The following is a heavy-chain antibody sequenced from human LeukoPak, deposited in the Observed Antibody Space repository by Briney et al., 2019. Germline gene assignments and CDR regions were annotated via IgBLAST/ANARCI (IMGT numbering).Heavy chain of an antibody. V-gene: IGHV3-20*04. CDR2: INWYGGST. CDR1: GFTLDDYG. D-gene: IGHD6-13*01. CDR3: ARGIAAADPYYYYYMDV. Sequence: PGGTLRLSCAASGFTLDDYGMSWVRQAPGKGLEWVSGINWYGGSTGYADSVKGQFTISRDNAKTSLYLQMKSLRAEDTALYYCARGIAAADPYYYYYMDVWGKGTTVTVSS. J-gene: IGHJ6*03.